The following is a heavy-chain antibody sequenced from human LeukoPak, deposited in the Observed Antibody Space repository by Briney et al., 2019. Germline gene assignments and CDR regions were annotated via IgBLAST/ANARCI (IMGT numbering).Heavy chain of an antibody. CDR3: ASDVDTAMSN. CDR2: IYPGYSDT. Sequence: GESLKISCKGSGYSFTSYWLGWVRQMPGKGLEWMGIIYPGYSDTRYSPSFQGQVTISADKSITTAYLQWSSLKASDTAMYYCASDVDTAMSNWGQGTLVTVSS. CDR1: GYSFTSYW. V-gene: IGHV5-51*01. D-gene: IGHD5-18*01. J-gene: IGHJ4*02.